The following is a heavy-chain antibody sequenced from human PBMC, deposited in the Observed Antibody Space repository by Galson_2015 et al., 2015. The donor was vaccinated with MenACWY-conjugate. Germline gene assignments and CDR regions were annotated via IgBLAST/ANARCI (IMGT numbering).Heavy chain of an antibody. Sequence: TLSLTCAVSGGSISSSNWWSWVRQPPGKGLEWIGEIYHSGTTNYNPSLKSRVTISVDKSKNHFSLRLIALTAADTAVYYCARGTLVLPLEFWGQGTLVTVSS. CDR2: IYHSGTT. J-gene: IGHJ4*02. CDR3: ARGTLVLPLEF. CDR1: GGSISSSNW. D-gene: IGHD1-1*01. V-gene: IGHV4-4*02.